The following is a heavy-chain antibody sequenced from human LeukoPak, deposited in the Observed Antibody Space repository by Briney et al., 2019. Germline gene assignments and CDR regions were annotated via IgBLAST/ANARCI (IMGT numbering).Heavy chain of an antibody. Sequence: GGSLRLSCAASGFTVSNNYMSWVRQAPGKGLEWVSLIYSGGSTYYANSVKGRFTISRDNSQNTLYPQMNSLRAEDTAVYYCAREVAASGLGYFDYWGQGTLVTVSS. CDR2: IYSGGST. CDR3: AREVAASGLGYFDY. V-gene: IGHV3-53*01. D-gene: IGHD3-16*01. J-gene: IGHJ4*02. CDR1: GFTVSNNY.